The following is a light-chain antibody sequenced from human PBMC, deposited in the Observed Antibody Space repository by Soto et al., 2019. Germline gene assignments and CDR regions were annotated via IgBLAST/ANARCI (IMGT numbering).Light chain of an antibody. Sequence: EIVMTQSPATLSLSPVERATLSCRTSQSVSSDLAWYHQKPGQAPRLLIYGASTRATGFPARFSGSGSGTEFTLTISSLQSEDFAVYYCHQYNNWPRTFGQGTKVDIK. CDR1: QSVSSD. CDR3: HQYNNWPRT. V-gene: IGKV3-15*01. CDR2: GAS. J-gene: IGKJ1*01.